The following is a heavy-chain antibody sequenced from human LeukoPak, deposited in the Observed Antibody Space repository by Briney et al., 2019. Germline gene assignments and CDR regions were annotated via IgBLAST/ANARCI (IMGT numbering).Heavy chain of an antibody. Sequence: AGGSLRLSCAASGFTFSSYAMHWVRQAPGKGLEWVAVISYDGSNKYYADSVKGRFTISRDNSKNTLYLQMNSLRAEDTAVYYCAKALGRFDYWGQGTLVTVSS. J-gene: IGHJ4*02. CDR2: ISYDGSNK. CDR3: AKALGRFDY. V-gene: IGHV3-30*04. D-gene: IGHD7-27*01. CDR1: GFTFSSYA.